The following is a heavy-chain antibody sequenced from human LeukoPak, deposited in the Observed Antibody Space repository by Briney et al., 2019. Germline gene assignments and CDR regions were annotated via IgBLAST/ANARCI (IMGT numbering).Heavy chain of an antibody. CDR3: ARPGVNCSSTSCHPVGYFDY. J-gene: IGHJ4*02. D-gene: IGHD2-2*01. CDR1: GYSFSNFG. CDR2: INPSGGST. Sequence: ASVKVSCKASGYSFSNFGISWVRQAPGQGLEWMGIINPSGGSTSYAQKFQGRVTMTRDTSTSTVYMELSSLRSEDTAVYYCARPGVNCSSTSCHPVGYFDYWGQGTLVTVSS. V-gene: IGHV1-46*01.